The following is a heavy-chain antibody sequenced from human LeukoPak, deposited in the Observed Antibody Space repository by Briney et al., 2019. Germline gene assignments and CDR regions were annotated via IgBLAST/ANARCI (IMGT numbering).Heavy chain of an antibody. D-gene: IGHD3-10*01. CDR3: ARYGSGSYLYYYYGMDV. J-gene: IGHJ6*02. CDR2: INHSGST. V-gene: IGHV4-39*07. Sequence: SETLSLTCTVSGGSISSSSYYWSWIRQPPGKGLEWIGEINHSGSTNYNPSLKSRVTISVDTSKNQFSLKLSSVTAADTAVYYCARYGSGSYLYYYYGMDVWGQGTTVTVSS. CDR1: GGSISSSSYY.